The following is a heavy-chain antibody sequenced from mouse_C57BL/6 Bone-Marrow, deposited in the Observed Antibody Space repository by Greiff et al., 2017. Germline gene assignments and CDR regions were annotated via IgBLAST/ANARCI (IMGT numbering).Heavy chain of an antibody. CDR1: GFTFTDYY. V-gene: IGHV7-3*01. D-gene: IGHD2-13*01. CDR3: SRYSDSCAMDY. CDR2: IRNKANGYTT. Sequence: DVKLVESGGGLVQPGGSLSLSCAASGFTFTDYYMRWVRQPPGQALEWLGFIRNKANGYTTEYSASVKGRLTISRDNSKSILYLQMNALGADDSATYYCSRYSDSCAMDYWGQGTSVTVSS. J-gene: IGHJ4*01.